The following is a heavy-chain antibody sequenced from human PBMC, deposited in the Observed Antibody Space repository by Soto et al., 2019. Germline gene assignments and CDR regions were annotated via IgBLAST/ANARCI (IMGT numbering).Heavy chain of an antibody. J-gene: IGHJ4*02. D-gene: IGHD4-17*01. V-gene: IGHV1-58*01. CDR3: AADDDYGDYASVY. Sequence: GASVKVSCKASGFTSTSSAVQWVRQARGQRLEWIGWIVVGSGNTNYAQKFQERVTITRDLSTSTAYMELSSLRSEDTAVYYCAADDDYGDYASVYWGQGTLVTRLL. CDR2: IVVGSGNT. CDR1: GFTSTSSA.